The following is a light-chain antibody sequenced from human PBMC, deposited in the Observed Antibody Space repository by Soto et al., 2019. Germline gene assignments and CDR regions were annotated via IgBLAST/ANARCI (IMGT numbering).Light chain of an antibody. CDR3: QQRSNWLT. CDR1: QTINSW. CDR2: KAS. V-gene: IGKV1-5*03. J-gene: IGKJ4*01. Sequence: DIQMTQSPSTLSASVGDRVTVTCRASQTINSWLAWYQQRPGKGPKLLIHKASTLEGGVPSRFSGSASGTEFTLTISSLQPDDFATYYCQQRSNWLTFGGGTKVEIK.